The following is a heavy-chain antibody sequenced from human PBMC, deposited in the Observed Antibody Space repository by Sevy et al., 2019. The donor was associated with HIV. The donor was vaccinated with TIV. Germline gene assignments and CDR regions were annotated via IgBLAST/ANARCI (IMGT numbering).Heavy chain of an antibody. D-gene: IGHD3-9*01. J-gene: IGHJ6*03. Sequence: ASVKVSCKASGYTFSSYYMHWVRQAPGQGLEWMGIINPSGGSTTYAQKFQGRVTMTRDTSTSTVYMELSSLRSEDTAVYYCARDVVWPYYDILTEEYYYYYCMDVWGKGTTVTVSS. CDR1: GYTFSSYY. CDR2: INPSGGST. V-gene: IGHV1-46*01. CDR3: ARDVVWPYYDILTEEYYYYYCMDV.